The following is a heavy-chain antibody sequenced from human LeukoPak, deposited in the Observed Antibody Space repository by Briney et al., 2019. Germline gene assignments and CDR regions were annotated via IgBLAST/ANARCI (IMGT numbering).Heavy chain of an antibody. V-gene: IGHV3-21*01. CDR1: GFTFSSYS. CDR3: ARDTKFSGAFDY. J-gene: IGHJ4*02. D-gene: IGHD3-10*02. CDR2: ISSSSSYI. Sequence: GGSLRLSCAASGFTFSSYSMNWVGQAPGKGLEWVSSISSSSSYIYYADSVKGRFTISRGNAKNSLYLQMNSLRAEDTAVYYCARDTKFSGAFDYWGQGTLVTVSS.